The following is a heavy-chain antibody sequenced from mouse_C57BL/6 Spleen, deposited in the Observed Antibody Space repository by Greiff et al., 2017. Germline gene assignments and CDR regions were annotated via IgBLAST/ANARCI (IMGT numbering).Heavy chain of an antibody. CDR3: ARSEYYGSSVYYFDY. V-gene: IGHV1-82*01. CDR1: GYAFSSSW. CDR2: IYPGDGDT. Sequence: QVQLQQSGPELVKPGASVKISCKASGYAFSSSWMNWVKQRPGKGLEWIGRIYPGDGDTNYNGKFKGKATLTADKSSSTAYMQLSSLTSEDSAVYFGARSEYYGSSVYYFDYWGQGTTLTVSS. J-gene: IGHJ2*01. D-gene: IGHD1-1*01.